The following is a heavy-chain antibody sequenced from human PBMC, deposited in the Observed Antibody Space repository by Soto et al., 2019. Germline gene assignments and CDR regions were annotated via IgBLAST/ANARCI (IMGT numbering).Heavy chain of an antibody. V-gene: IGHV4-61*01. CDR2: IYYSGST. Sequence: PSETRSPTFTVSDSSFSSGRYDWSWIRQPPGKGLEWIGYIYYSGSTNYNPSLKSRVTISVDTSTNQFSLKLSSVTAADTAVYYCARQMKTTVTTYYYYYGMDVWGQGTTVTVSS. CDR1: DSSFSSGRYD. J-gene: IGHJ6*02. CDR3: ARQMKTTVTTYYYYYGMDV. D-gene: IGHD4-17*01.